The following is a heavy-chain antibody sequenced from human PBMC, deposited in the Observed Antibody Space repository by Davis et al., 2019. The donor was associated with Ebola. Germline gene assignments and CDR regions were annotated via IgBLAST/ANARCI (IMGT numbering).Heavy chain of an antibody. V-gene: IGHV3-21*01. CDR3: ARTEGAVHDAFDI. D-gene: IGHD1-1*01. CDR2: ISAGSTYI. J-gene: IGHJ3*02. CDR1: GFTFSKYT. Sequence: GESLKISCAVSGFTFSKYTINWVRQAPGKGLEWVSSISAGSTYIYYADSVKGRFTISRDNARNSLYLQMNSRRAEDTAVYYCARTEGAVHDAFDIWGQGTMVTVSS.